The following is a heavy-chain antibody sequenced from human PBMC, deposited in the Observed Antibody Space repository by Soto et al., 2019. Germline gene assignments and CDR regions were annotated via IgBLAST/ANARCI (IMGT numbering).Heavy chain of an antibody. CDR1: GFSLTTSGVG. J-gene: IGHJ4*02. CDR2: IYWDDDK. Sequence: QITLNESGPTPVKPRQTLTLTCTFSGFSLTTSGVGVGWIRQSPGKAPEWLALIYWDDDKRYSPSLKSRLTITKDPSKNLVILTMADLDPADTATYYCAHRVLRTVFALVTTTAIYFDFWGQGTPVAVSS. D-gene: IGHD3-3*01. CDR3: AHRVLRTVFALVTTTAIYFDF. V-gene: IGHV2-5*02.